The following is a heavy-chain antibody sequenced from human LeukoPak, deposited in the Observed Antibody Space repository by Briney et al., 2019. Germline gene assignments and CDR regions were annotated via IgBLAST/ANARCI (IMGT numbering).Heavy chain of an antibody. V-gene: IGHV1-18*04. CDR2: ISGYNGNT. J-gene: IGHJ4*02. CDR1: GYTFNSYG. CDR3: ARRGVAAVQDS. Sequence: ASVKVSCKASGYTFNSYGISWVRQAPGQGLEWMGWISGYNGNTNYAEKFQGRVTMTTDTSTSTAYMELRSLRLHDTAVYYGARRGVAAVQDSWGQGTLVTVSS. D-gene: IGHD3-10*01.